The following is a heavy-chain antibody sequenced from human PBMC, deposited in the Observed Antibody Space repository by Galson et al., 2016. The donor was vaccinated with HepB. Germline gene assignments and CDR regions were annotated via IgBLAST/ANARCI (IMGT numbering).Heavy chain of an antibody. CDR3: AKDGVGRIADWLDS. J-gene: IGHJ5*01. CDR1: GFIFSNYV. Sequence: SLRLSCAASGFIFSNYVMTWVRQAPGKGLEWVSTISGGDGTTNYADSAKGRFTISRDDSKNTLYLQMNSLRDDDRAVYYCAKDGVGRIADWLDSWGQGTLVTVSS. CDR2: ISGGDGTT. D-gene: IGHD1-26*01. V-gene: IGHV3-23*01.